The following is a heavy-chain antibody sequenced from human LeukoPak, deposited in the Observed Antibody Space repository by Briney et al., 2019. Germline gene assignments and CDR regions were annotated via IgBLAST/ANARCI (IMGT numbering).Heavy chain of an antibody. CDR2: IIPIFGTA. J-gene: IGHJ4*02. D-gene: IGHD6-13*01. V-gene: IGHV1-69*05. CDR3: ARDRSQGSSSWYYFDY. Sequence: SVKVSCKASGGTFSSYAISWVRQAPGQGLEWMRGIIPIFGTANYAQKFQGRVTITTDESTSTAYMELSSLRSEDTAVYYCARDRSQGSSSWYYFDYWGQGTLVTVSS. CDR1: GGTFSSYA.